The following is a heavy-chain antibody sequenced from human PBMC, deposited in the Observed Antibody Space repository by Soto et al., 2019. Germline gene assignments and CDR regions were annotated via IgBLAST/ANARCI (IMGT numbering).Heavy chain of an antibody. J-gene: IGHJ3*02. Sequence: HPGGSLRLSCAASGFTFSSYAMSWVRQAPGKGLEWVSAISGSGGSTYYADSVKGRFTISRDNSKNTLYLQMNSLRAEDTAVYYCAKDRSLSGYSSGWPQYAFDIWGQGTMVTVSS. CDR3: AKDRSLSGYSSGWPQYAFDI. D-gene: IGHD6-19*01. CDR1: GFTFSSYA. CDR2: ISGSGGST. V-gene: IGHV3-23*01.